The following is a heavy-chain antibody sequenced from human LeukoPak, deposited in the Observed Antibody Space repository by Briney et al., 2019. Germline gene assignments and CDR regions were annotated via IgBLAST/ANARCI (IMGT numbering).Heavy chain of an antibody. CDR2: ITGSGGST. Sequence: GGSLRLSCAASGFTFSSYAMSWVRQAPGKGLDWVSAITGSGGSTYYADSVKGRFTISRDNSKNTLYVQMNSVKAEDTAVYYCAKDRDYRNWENDFDYWGQGTLVTVSS. D-gene: IGHD4-11*01. J-gene: IGHJ4*02. V-gene: IGHV3-23*01. CDR3: AKDRDYRNWENDFDY. CDR1: GFTFSSYA.